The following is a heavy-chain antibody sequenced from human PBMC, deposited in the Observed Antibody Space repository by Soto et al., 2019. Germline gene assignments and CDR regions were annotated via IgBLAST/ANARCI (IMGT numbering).Heavy chain of an antibody. J-gene: IGHJ6*02. V-gene: IGHV1-8*01. Sequence: ASVKVSCKASGYAFTTYDINWVRQAAGQGLEWMGWMSPDSGTTGYAQKFQGRVTMTTDTSTTTAYLELTSLRSEDTAVYYCARSGGFSTGTNDYYGMDVWGQGTTVTVSS. CDR1: GYAFTTYD. CDR3: ARSGGFSTGTNDYYGMDV. D-gene: IGHD1-1*01. CDR2: MSPDSGTT.